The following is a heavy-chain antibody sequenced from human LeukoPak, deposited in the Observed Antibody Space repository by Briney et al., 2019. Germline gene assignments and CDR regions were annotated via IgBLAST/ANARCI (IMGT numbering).Heavy chain of an antibody. J-gene: IGHJ4*02. CDR2: ISGDGTRT. Sequence: GGSLRLSCAVSGFTVSSNHMSWVRQAPGKGLEWVSAISGDGTRTYYADSVKGRLTISRDNSKNTLYLEMSSLRVEDTAIYYCAKWPEGAMDYFDYWGQGTLVTVSS. D-gene: IGHD3-16*01. CDR1: GFTVSSNH. CDR3: AKWPEGAMDYFDY. V-gene: IGHV3-23*01.